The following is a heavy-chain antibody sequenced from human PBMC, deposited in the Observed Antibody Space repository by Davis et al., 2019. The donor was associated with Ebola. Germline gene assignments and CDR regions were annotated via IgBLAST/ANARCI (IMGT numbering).Heavy chain of an antibody. CDR1: GFTFSSYS. J-gene: IGHJ6*02. D-gene: IGHD5-18*01. CDR2: ISSSSSTI. CDR3: ARGADVDTAMVGLYYYYNMDV. V-gene: IGHV3-48*01. Sequence: GESLKISCAASGFTFSSYSMNWVRQAPGKGLEWVSYISSSSSTIYYADSVKGRFTISRDNAKNSLYLQMNSLRAEDTAVYYCARGADVDTAMVGLYYYYNMDVWGQETTVIVSS.